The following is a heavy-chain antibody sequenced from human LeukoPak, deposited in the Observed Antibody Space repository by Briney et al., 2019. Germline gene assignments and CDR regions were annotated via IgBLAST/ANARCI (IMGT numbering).Heavy chain of an antibody. J-gene: IGHJ5*02. CDR2: IYTSGST. Sequence: TSETLSLTCTVSGGSISSGSYYWSWIRQPAGKGLEWIGRIYTSGSTNYNPTLKSRVTISVDTSKNQFSLKLSSVTAADTAVYYCAGDRSVVPAALNWFDPWGQGTLVTVSS. V-gene: IGHV4-61*02. D-gene: IGHD2-2*01. CDR3: AGDRSVVPAALNWFDP. CDR1: GGSISSGSYY.